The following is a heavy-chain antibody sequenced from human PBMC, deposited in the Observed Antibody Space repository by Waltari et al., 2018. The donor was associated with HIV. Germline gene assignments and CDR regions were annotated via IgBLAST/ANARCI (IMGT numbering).Heavy chain of an antibody. CDR2: IYYSGST. CDR3: ARNPPPGKPLVGTGWFDP. D-gene: IGHD6-13*01. J-gene: IGHJ5*02. Sequence: QVQLQESGPGLVKPSETLSLTCTVSGGSISSFYWSWTRQPPGKGLEWTGYIYYSGSTTYNPTLTILITISVDTSKNQSSLKVTSVTAADTALSYCARNPPPGKPLVGTGWFDPWGQGTLVTVSS. CDR1: GGSISSFY. V-gene: IGHV4-59*01.